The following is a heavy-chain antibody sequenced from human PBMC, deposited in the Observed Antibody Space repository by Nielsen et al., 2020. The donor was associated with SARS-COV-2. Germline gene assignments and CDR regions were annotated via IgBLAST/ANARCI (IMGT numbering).Heavy chain of an antibody. Sequence: GESLKISCAASGFTFSSYGMHWVRQAPGKGLEWVAVISYDGSNKYYADSVKGRFTISRDNSKNTLYLQMNSLRAEDTAVYYCASARWDVWGKGTTVTVSS. CDR3: ASARWDV. J-gene: IGHJ6*04. D-gene: IGHD5-24*01. CDR2: ISYDGSNK. V-gene: IGHV3-30*03. CDR1: GFTFSSYG.